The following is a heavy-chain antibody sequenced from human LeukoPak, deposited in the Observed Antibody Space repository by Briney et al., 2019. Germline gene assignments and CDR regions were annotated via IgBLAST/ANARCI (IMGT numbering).Heavy chain of an antibody. Sequence: PGGSLRLSSAASGFTFSSYAMSWVRQAPGKGLEWVSGISDSGGYTYYADSVKGRFTISRDNSKNTLYLLMNSLRAEDTAVYYCAKGPSSGWYYFDYWGQGTPVTVSS. J-gene: IGHJ4*02. CDR1: GFTFSSYA. CDR2: ISDSGGYT. CDR3: AKGPSSGWYYFDY. D-gene: IGHD6-19*01. V-gene: IGHV3-23*01.